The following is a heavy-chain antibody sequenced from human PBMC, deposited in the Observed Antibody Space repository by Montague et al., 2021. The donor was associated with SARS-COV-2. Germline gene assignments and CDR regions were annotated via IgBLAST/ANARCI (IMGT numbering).Heavy chain of an antibody. CDR3: ARGQPPRITFGGIISYGLDV. V-gene: IGHV4-34*01. D-gene: IGHD3-16*02. CDR2: INHSGST. Sequence: SETLSLTCAVYGGSFSGYYWTWIRQPPGKGLEWIGEINHSGSTNXNPSLKSRVTISVDTSKNQFHLKLRSVTAADTAVYYCARGQPPRITFGGIISYGLDVWGQGTTVTVSS. J-gene: IGHJ6*02. CDR1: GGSFSGYY.